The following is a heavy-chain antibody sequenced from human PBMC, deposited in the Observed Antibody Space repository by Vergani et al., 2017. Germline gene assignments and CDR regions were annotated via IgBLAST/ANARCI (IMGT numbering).Heavy chain of an antibody. CDR1: GCTFSSYA. CDR3: AKDLSLAAAGTRFGY. D-gene: IGHD6-13*01. CDR2: ISGSGGST. J-gene: IGHJ4*02. V-gene: IGHV3-23*01. Sequence: EVQLLESGGGLVQPGGSLRLSCAASGCTFSSYAMSWVSQAPGKGLEWVSAISGSGGSTYYADSVKGRFTISRDNSKNTLYLQMNSLRAEDTAVYYCAKDLSLAAAGTRFGYWGQGTLVTVSS.